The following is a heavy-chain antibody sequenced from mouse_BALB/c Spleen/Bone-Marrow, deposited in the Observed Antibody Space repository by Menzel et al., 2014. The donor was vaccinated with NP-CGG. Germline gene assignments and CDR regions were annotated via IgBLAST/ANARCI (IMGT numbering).Heavy chain of an antibody. CDR1: GFTFTDYE. Sequence: QVQLQQSGAELVTPGASVTLSCKASGFTFTDYEMHWVKQTPVHGLEWIGAIDPATGGTAYNQKFKGKATLTADKSSRTAYMVLRRLTSQDSVVYYYTTGGNFITTVVVDFDYWGQGTPVTVSS. D-gene: IGHD1-1*01. CDR2: IDPATGGT. V-gene: IGHV1-15*01. J-gene: IGHJ2*01. CDR3: TTGGNFITTVVVDFDY.